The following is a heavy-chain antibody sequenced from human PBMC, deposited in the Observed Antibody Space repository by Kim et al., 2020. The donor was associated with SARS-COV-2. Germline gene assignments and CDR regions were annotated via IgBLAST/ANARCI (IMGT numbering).Heavy chain of an antibody. V-gene: IGHV1-18*01. D-gene: IGHD3-22*01. CDR1: GYTFTSYG. CDR2: ISAYNGNT. CDR3: ASTHPDYYDSSGYVEPPRG. J-gene: IGHJ4*02. Sequence: ASVKVSCKASGYTFTSYGISWVRQAPGQGLEWMGWISAYNGNTNYAQKLQGRVTMTTDTSTSTAYMELRSLRSDDTAVYYCASTHPDYYDSSGYVEPPRGWGQGTLVTVSS.